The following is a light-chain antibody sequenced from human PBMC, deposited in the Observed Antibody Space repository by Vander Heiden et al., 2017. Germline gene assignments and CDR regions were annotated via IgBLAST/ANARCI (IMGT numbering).Light chain of an antibody. CDR3: QSYDSSLSGSV. V-gene: IGLV1-40*01. CDR1: SSNIGAGYD. Sequence: QSVLTQPPPVSGAPGQRVTISCTGSSSNIGAGYDVHWYQQLPGTAPKLLSYGNSNRPSGVPDRFSDSKSGTSASLAITGLQAEDEADYYCQSYDSSLSGSVFGGGTKLTVL. CDR2: GNS. J-gene: IGLJ3*02.